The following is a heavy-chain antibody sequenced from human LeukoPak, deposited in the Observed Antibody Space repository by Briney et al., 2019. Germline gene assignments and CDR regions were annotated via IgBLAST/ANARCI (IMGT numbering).Heavy chain of an antibody. CDR3: ASSTLAAAGRTFDY. D-gene: IGHD6-13*01. Sequence: SETLSLTCTVSDGSISSYYWSWIRQPAGKGLEWIGRIYTSGSTNYNPSLKSRVTMSVDTSKNQFSLKLSSVTAADTAVYYCASSTLAAAGRTFDYWGQGTLVTVSS. CDR1: DGSISSYY. V-gene: IGHV4-4*07. J-gene: IGHJ4*02. CDR2: IYTSGST.